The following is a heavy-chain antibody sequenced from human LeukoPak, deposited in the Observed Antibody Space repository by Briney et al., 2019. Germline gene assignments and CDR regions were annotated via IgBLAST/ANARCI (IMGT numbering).Heavy chain of an antibody. CDR1: GGSFSGYY. CDR2: INHSGST. Sequence: SETLSLTCAVYGGSFSGYYWSWIRQPPGKGLEWIGEINHSGSTNYNPSLKSRVTISVDKSKNQFSLKLSSVTAADTAVYYCAREGSSGSFDYWGQGTLVTVSS. V-gene: IGHV4-34*01. CDR3: AREGSSGSFDY. D-gene: IGHD3-22*01. J-gene: IGHJ4*02.